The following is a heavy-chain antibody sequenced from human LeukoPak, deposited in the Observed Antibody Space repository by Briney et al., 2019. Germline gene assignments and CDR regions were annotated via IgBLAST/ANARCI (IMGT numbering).Heavy chain of an antibody. Sequence: GESLRLSCAASASGFAFSSYSMNWVRQAPGKGLEWVSSISSSSSYIYYADSLKGRFTISRDNAKNSLYLQMNSLRAEDTAVYYCARDLTGSRTFDYWGQGTLVTVSS. CDR2: ISSSSSYI. CDR1: GFAFSSYS. J-gene: IGHJ4*02. V-gene: IGHV3-21*01. CDR3: ARDLTGSRTFDY. D-gene: IGHD1-26*01.